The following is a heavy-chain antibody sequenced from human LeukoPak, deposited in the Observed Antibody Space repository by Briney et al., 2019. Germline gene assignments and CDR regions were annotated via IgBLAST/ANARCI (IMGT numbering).Heavy chain of an antibody. Sequence: PGGSLRLSCTVSGFTFGDYAMSWVRQAPGKGLEWVSSISSSSSYIYYADSVKGRFTISRDNAKNSLYLQMNSLRAEDTAVYYCARGGGTEWDYGMDVWGQGTTVTVSS. V-gene: IGHV3-21*01. CDR3: ARGGGTEWDYGMDV. J-gene: IGHJ6*02. CDR1: GFTFGDYA. D-gene: IGHD1-26*01. CDR2: ISSSSSYI.